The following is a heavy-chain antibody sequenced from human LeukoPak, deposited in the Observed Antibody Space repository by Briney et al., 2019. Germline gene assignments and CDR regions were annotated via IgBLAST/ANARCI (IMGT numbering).Heavy chain of an antibody. V-gene: IGHV1-69*05. CDR1: GGTFSSYA. J-gene: IGHJ1*01. CDR2: IIPIFGTA. CDR3: ARGEGFITIFGVVIRYFQH. D-gene: IGHD3-3*01. Sequence: SVKVSCKASGGTFSSYAIIWVRQAPGQGLEWMGGIIPIFGTANYAQKFQGRVTITTDESTSTAYMELSSLRSEDTAVYYCARGEGFITIFGVVIRYFQHWGQGTLVTVSS.